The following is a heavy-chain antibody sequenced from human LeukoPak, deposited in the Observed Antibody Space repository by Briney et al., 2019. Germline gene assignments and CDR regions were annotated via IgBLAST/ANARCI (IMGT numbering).Heavy chain of an antibody. J-gene: IGHJ5*02. Sequence: SETLSLTCGVSGVSIRSAGYSIYWIRQHPGKGLEWIGHIYYSGSPSYNPSLKSRVTISMDTSKNHFSLNLTSVTAADTAVYYCARDGATGVFETWGQGTPVAVSS. V-gene: IGHV4-31*11. CDR3: ARDGATGVFET. CDR2: IYYSGSP. CDR1: GVSIRSAGYS. D-gene: IGHD3-3*01.